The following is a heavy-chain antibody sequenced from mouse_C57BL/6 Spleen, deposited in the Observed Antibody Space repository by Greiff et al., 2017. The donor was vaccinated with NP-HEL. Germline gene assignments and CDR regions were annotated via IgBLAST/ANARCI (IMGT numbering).Heavy chain of an antibody. J-gene: IGHJ2*01. Sequence: QVQLQQPGAELVMPGASVKLSCKASGYTFTSYWMHWVKQRPGQGLEWIGAIDPADSYTNYNQKFKGKSTLTVDKSSSTAYMQLSSLTSEDSAVYYCARGVYYFDYWGQGTTLTVSS. CDR1: GYTFTSYW. V-gene: IGHV1-69*01. CDR3: ARGVYYFDY. CDR2: IDPADSYT.